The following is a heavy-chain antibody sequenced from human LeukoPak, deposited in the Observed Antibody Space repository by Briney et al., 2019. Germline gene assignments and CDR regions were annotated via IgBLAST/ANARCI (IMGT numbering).Heavy chain of an antibody. Sequence: GSSVKVSCKASGYTFTGYYMHWGRQAPGQGREWRGWINPNSGGTNYAQQFQGRVTMTRYTSISTAYMELSRLRSDDTAVYYCARSHTGIVGATIDYWGRGTLVTVSS. CDR3: ARSHTGIVGATIDY. D-gene: IGHD1-26*01. CDR1: GYTFTGYY. CDR2: INPNSGGT. V-gene: IGHV1-2*02. J-gene: IGHJ4*02.